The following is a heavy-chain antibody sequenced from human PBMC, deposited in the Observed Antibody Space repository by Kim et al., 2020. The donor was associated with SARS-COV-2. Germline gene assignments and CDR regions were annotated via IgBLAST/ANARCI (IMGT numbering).Heavy chain of an antibody. CDR1: GYTFTSYH. CDR3: AREGPNTYYFDY. J-gene: IGHJ4*02. D-gene: IGHD3-16*01. CDR2: INASGRSA. Sequence: ASVKVSCKASGYTFTSYHMHWVRQAPGQGLEWMGFINASGRSASYPQKFQGRVTMTRDTSTSTVYMELSSLRSEDTAVYYCAREGPNTYYFDYWGQGTLVTASS. V-gene: IGHV1-46*01.